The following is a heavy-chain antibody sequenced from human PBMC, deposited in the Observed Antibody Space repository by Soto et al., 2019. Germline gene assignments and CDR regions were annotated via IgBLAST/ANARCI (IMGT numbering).Heavy chain of an antibody. V-gene: IGHV4-4*02. CDR2: IYHSGTT. J-gene: IGHJ6*02. CDR1: GGSISSPNW. Sequence: SETLSLTCAVSGGSISSPNWWSWVRQSPGKGLEWIGEIYHSGTTNYNPSLKSRVTISLEKSKSQFSPKVTSVTAADTAVYYCAKEVVVVPGAIRGYGLDVWGPGTTVTVSS. D-gene: IGHD2-2*02. CDR3: AKEVVVVPGAIRGYGLDV.